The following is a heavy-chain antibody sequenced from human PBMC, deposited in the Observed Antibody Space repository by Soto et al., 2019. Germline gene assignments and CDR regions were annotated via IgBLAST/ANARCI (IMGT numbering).Heavy chain of an antibody. D-gene: IGHD6-13*01. Sequence: SETLSLTCTVSGDSVISATYYWSWIRQPPGKGLEWIGYIYYDGGTTYNSSLKSRVTISTDTSRSQLSLQLTSATPAAAAVYYCARVLPGIAAAYDAFDVWGQVSTVTV. J-gene: IGHJ3*01. CDR1: GDSVISATYY. CDR2: IYYDGGT. CDR3: ARVLPGIAAAYDAFDV. V-gene: IGHV4-61*01.